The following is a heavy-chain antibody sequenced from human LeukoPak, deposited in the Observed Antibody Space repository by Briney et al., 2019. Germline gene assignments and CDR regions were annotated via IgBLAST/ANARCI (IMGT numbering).Heavy chain of an antibody. D-gene: IGHD6-19*01. CDR1: GDSISSYY. V-gene: IGHV4-59*01. J-gene: IGHJ6*02. Sequence: PSETLSLTCTVSGDSISSYYWSWIRQPPGKGLEWIGYIYYSGSTNYNPSLKSRVTISVDTSKNQFSLKLSSVTAADTAVYYCARTSRDWEAVAGTYYYGMDVWGQGTTVTVSS. CDR3: ARTSRDWEAVAGTYYYGMDV. CDR2: IYYSGST.